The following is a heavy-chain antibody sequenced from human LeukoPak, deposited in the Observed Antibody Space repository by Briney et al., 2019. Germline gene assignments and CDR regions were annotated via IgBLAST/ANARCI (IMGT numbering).Heavy chain of an antibody. CDR1: GFTFSSYA. D-gene: IGHD4-11*01. J-gene: IGHJ3*02. V-gene: IGHV3-30-3*01. Sequence: GRSLRLSCAASGFTFSSYAMHWVRQAPGKGLEWVAVISYDGSNKYYADSVKGRFTISRDNSKNTLYLQMNSLRAEDTAVYYCAGFYSNYVINDAFDIWGQGTMVTVSS. CDR3: AGFYSNYVINDAFDI. CDR2: ISYDGSNK.